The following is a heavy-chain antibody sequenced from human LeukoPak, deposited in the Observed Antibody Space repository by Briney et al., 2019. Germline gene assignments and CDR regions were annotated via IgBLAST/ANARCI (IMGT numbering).Heavy chain of an antibody. J-gene: IGHJ4*02. V-gene: IGHV3-30*02. CDR2: IRYDGSNK. CDR1: GFTFSSYG. Sequence: GGSLRLSCAASGFTFSSYGMHWVRQAPGKGLEWVAFIRYDGSNKYYADSVKGRFTISRDNSKNTLYLQKNSLRAEDTAVYYCAKASPPQYDFWSGYYSGYWGQGTLVTVSS. D-gene: IGHD3-3*01. CDR3: AKASPPQYDFWSGYYSGY.